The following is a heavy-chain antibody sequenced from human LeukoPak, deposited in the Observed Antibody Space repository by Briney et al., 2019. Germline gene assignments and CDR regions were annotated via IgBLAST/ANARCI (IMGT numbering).Heavy chain of an antibody. CDR1: GYTFTNYY. V-gene: IGHV1-46*01. CDR2: INPNGGNT. Sequence: ASVKISCKASGYTFTNYYIHWVRQAPGQGLEWVELINPNGGNTGYAERFQGRVTVTTDTSTSTVYMELNSLGSEDTAVYYCARERRAWGEDFWGQGTLVTVSS. D-gene: IGHD3-16*01. CDR3: ARERRAWGEDF. J-gene: IGHJ4*02.